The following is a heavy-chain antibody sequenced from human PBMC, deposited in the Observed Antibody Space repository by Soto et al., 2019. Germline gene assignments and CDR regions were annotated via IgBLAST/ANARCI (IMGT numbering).Heavy chain of an antibody. CDR3: TRDTDIVATIPPFDY. Sequence: HPGGSLRLSCTASGFTFGDYAMSWFRQAPGKGLEWVGFIRSKAYGGTTEYAASVKGRFTISRDDSKSIAYLQMNSLKTEDTAVYYCTRDTDIVATIPPFDYWGQGTLVTVSS. CDR2: IRSKAYGGTT. J-gene: IGHJ4*02. V-gene: IGHV3-49*03. D-gene: IGHD5-12*01. CDR1: GFTFGDYA.